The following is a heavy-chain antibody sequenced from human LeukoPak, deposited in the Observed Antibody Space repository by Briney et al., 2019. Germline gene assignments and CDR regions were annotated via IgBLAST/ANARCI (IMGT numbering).Heavy chain of an antibody. CDR3: ARDRGGDTRHYLDY. D-gene: IGHD2-21*02. V-gene: IGHV3-53*01. Sequence: PGGSLRLSCAASGFTVSDNYMSWVRQAPGKGLEWVSVIYSGGSTYYADSVRGRFTISRDSSENTLHLQMNNLRAEDTAVYYCARDRGGDTRHYLDYWGQGTLVTVSS. CDR2: IYSGGST. CDR1: GFTVSDNY. J-gene: IGHJ4*02.